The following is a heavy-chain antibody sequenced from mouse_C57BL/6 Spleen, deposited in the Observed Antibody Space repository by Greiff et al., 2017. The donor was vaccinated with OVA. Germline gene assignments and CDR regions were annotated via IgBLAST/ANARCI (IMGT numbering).Heavy chain of an antibody. V-gene: IGHV3-6*01. CDR3: ARVTDYYGLYYFDY. CDR1: GYSITSGYY. CDR2: ISYDGSN. J-gene: IGHJ2*01. D-gene: IGHD1-2*01. Sequence: VQLKESGPGLVKPSQSLSLTCSVTGYSITSGYYWNWIRQFPGNKLEWMGYISYDGSNNYNPSLKNRISITRDTSKNQFFLKLNSVTTEDTATYYCARVTDYYGLYYFDYWGQGTTLTVSS.